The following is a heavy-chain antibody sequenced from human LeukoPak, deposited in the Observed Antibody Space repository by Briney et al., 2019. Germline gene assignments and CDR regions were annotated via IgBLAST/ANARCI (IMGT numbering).Heavy chain of an antibody. J-gene: IGHJ6*02. V-gene: IGHV4-59*01. CDR1: GGTISSYY. Sequence: SGTLSLTCRASGGTISSYYMSWIRQPPGKGLEWVGDIYYSGSTNYNAALKSRVTILVGTSNNKFLLKLMSVTSADTAVYYCARGVYSSSIYYAMDVWGQGTTVTVSS. CDR2: IYYSGST. CDR3: ARGVYSSSIYYAMDV. D-gene: IGHD6-6*01.